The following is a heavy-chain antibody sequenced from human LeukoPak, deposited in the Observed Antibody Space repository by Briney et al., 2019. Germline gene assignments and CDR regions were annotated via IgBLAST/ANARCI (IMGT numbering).Heavy chain of an antibody. Sequence: ASVKVSCKASGYTFTSYAVHWVRQAPGQRLEWMGWINAGNGNTKYSQKFQGRVTITRDTSASTAYMELSSLRSEDTAVYYCASSAWGSGFEYFQHWGQGTLVTVSS. CDR1: GYTFTSYA. CDR2: INAGNGNT. J-gene: IGHJ1*01. V-gene: IGHV1-3*01. CDR3: ASSAWGSGFEYFQH. D-gene: IGHD6-19*01.